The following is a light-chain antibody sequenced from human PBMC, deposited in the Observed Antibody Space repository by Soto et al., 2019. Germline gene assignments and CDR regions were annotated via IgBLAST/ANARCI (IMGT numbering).Light chain of an antibody. Sequence: EIVLTQSPGTLSLSPGERATLFCRASQSISSSYLAWYRQKPGHTPRLLIYGASSRATGVPDRFSGSGSGTDFTLTIGRMEPEDFAVFYCQHYGTSWTFGQGTKVEIK. J-gene: IGKJ1*01. V-gene: IGKV3-20*01. CDR2: GAS. CDR1: QSISSSY. CDR3: QHYGTSWT.